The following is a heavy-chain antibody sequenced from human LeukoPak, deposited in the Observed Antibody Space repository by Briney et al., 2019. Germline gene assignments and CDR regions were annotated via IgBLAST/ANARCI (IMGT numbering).Heavy chain of an antibody. CDR3: ARGGRWLRFHWFDP. CDR2: ISSSSSTI. V-gene: IGHV3-48*01. Sequence: PGGSLRLSCAASGFTFSSYSMKWVRQAPGKGLEWVSYISSSSSTIYYADSVKGRFTISRDNAKNSLYLQMNSLRAEDTAVYYCARGGRWLRFHWFDPWGQGTLVTVSS. CDR1: GFTFSSYS. J-gene: IGHJ5*02. D-gene: IGHD5-12*01.